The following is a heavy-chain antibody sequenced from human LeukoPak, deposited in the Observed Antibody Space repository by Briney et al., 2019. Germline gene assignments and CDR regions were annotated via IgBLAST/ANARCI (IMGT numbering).Heavy chain of an antibody. V-gene: IGHV3-11*01. J-gene: IGHJ4*02. Sequence: TSGGSLRLSCAASGFTFSDYYMSWIRQAPGKGLEWVSYISSSGNSIYYADSVKGRFTISRDNAKNSLYLQMNSLRAEDTAVYYCASDGYDYDSSGLHGWGQGTLVTVSS. D-gene: IGHD3-22*01. CDR1: GFTFSDYY. CDR2: ISSSGNSI. CDR3: ASDGYDYDSSGLHG.